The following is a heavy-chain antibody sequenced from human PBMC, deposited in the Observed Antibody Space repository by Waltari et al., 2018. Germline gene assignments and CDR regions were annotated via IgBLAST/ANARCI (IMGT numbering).Heavy chain of an antibody. J-gene: IGHJ3*02. CDR2: ISSRSSTK. CDR3: ARPPYDDFWSGPSGDAFDI. V-gene: IGHV3-48*04. CDR1: GFTFSSYI. D-gene: IGHD3-3*01. Sequence: EVQLVESGGGLVQPGGSLRLSCAASGFTFSSYIMNWVRQAPGKGLEWVSYISSRSSTKYYADSVKGRFTISRDNAKNSLYLKMNSLRAEDTAVYYCARPPYDDFWSGPSGDAFDIWGQGTMVTVSS.